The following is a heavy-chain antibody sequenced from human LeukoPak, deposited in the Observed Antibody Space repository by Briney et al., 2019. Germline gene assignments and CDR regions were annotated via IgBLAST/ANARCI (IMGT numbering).Heavy chain of an antibody. CDR1: GFTFDDYA. J-gene: IGHJ6*02. Sequence: GGSLRLSCAASGFTFDDYAMHWVRQAPGKGLEWVSGISWNSGSIGYADSVKGRFTISRDNAKNSLYLQMNSLRAEDTALYYCAKAPLIAHYYYYGMDVWGQGTTVTVSS. D-gene: IGHD3-22*01. CDR2: ISWNSGSI. CDR3: AKAPLIAHYYYYGMDV. V-gene: IGHV3-9*01.